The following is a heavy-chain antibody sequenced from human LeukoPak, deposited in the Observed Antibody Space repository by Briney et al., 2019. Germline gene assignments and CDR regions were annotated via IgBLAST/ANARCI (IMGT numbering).Heavy chain of an antibody. CDR2: ISTSSSYI. J-gene: IGHJ6*03. CDR3: TRDKTTVVTPYLYYYYMDV. CDR1: GFSFSSYS. V-gene: IGHV3-21*01. Sequence: GGSLRLSCAASGFSFSSYSMNWVRQAPGKGLEWVSSISTSSSYIYYADSVKGRFTISRDNAKNSLYLQMNSLRAEDTALYFCTRDKTTVVTPYLYYYYMDVWGKGTPVTVS. D-gene: IGHD4-23*01.